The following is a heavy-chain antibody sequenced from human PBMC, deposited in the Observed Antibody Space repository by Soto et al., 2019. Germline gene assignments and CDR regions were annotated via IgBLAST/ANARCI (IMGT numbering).Heavy chain of an antibody. CDR1: GGSISSSSYY. CDR3: ARSLGWYYDFWSGDHGGAFDI. D-gene: IGHD3-3*01. CDR2: IYYSGST. V-gene: IGHV4-39*01. Sequence: QLQLQESGPGLVKPSETLSLTCTVSGGSISSSSYYWGWIRQPPGKGLEWIGSIYYSGSTYYNPSLKSRVTISVDTSKNQFSLKLSSVTAADTAVYYCARSLGWYYDFWSGDHGGAFDIWGQGTMVTVSS. J-gene: IGHJ3*02.